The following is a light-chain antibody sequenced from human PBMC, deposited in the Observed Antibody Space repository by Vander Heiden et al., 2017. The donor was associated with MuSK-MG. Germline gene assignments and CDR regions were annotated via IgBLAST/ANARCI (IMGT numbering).Light chain of an antibody. V-gene: IGLV2-11*01. J-gene: IGLJ2*01. CDR3: CSYAGSDTPVV. CDR2: DVT. CDR1: SSDVGGHNY. Sequence: SALTQPRSVSGSPGQSVAISCTGTSSDVGGHNYVSWYQQHPGKAPKLMIYDVTKRPSGVPDRFSGSKSGNTASLTISGLQAEDEADYYCCSYAGSDTPVVFGGGTKLTVL.